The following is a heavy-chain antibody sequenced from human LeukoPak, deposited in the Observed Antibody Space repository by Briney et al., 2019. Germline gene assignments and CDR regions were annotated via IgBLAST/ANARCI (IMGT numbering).Heavy chain of an antibody. CDR3: ARYSWSGSNPGSWFDP. CDR2: IYNNGNK. J-gene: IGHJ5*01. V-gene: IGHV4-59*08. CDR1: GGSVSSYF. D-gene: IGHD1-14*01. Sequence: SETLSLTCTVSGGSVSSYFWSWIRQPPGKGLEWIGHIYNNGNKNYNPSLKSRISISVDTSNNQFSLKLSSVTAADTALYYCARYSWSGSNPGSWFDPWGQGTLVTVSS.